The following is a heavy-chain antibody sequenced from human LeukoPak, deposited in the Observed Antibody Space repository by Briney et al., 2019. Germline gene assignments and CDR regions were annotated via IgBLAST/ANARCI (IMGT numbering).Heavy chain of an antibody. CDR1: GFTFSSYS. CDR2: ISSSSSYI. V-gene: IGHV3-21*01. D-gene: IGHD5-18*01. Sequence: PGGSLRLSCAASGFTFSSYSMNWVRQAPGKGLEWVSSISSSSSYIYYADSVKGRFTISRDNAKTSLYLQMNSLRAEDTAVYYCARAPYSYGFDHPNYWGQGTLVTVSS. CDR3: ARAPYSYGFDHPNY. J-gene: IGHJ4*02.